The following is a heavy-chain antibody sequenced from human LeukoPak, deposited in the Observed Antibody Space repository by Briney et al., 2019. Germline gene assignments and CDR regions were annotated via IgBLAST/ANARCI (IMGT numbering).Heavy chain of an antibody. J-gene: IGHJ4*02. D-gene: IGHD5-24*01. V-gene: IGHV4-34*01. CDR1: GGSFSGYY. CDR3: ARSGKRWLQPYYFDH. CDR2: INHSGST. Sequence: SETLSLTCAVYGGSFSGYYWSWIRQPPGKGLEWIGEINHSGSTNYNPSLKSRVTISVDTSKNQFSLKLSSVTAADTAVYYCARSGKRWLQPYYFDHWGQGTLVTVSS.